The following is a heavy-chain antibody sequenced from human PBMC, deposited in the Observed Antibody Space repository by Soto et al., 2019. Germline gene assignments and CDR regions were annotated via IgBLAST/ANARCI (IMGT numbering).Heavy chain of an antibody. J-gene: IGHJ4*02. V-gene: IGHV4-34*01. D-gene: IGHD5-12*01. CDR1: GGSFSGYY. CDR3: ARGGNSGYVW. Sequence: QVQLQQWGAGLLKPSETLSLTCAVYGGSFSGYYWSWIRQPPGKGLEWIGEINHSGSTNYNPSLKSQVTISVDPSKNQFAVKLSSVTAADTAGYYCARGGNSGYVWWGQGTLVTVSS. CDR2: INHSGST.